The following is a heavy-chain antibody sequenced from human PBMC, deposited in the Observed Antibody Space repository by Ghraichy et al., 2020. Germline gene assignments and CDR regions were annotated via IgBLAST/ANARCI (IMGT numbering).Heavy chain of an antibody. Sequence: SETLSLTCTVSGGSLRSYYWSWIRQPPGKGLEWIGYIYYSGSTNYNPSLKSRVTISVDTSKSQFSLRLTSVTVADAAVYYCARDGLKSSGVVAADVFDPWGQGTMVTVSS. D-gene: IGHD2-15*01. J-gene: IGHJ3*01. CDR2: IYYSGST. CDR1: GGSLRSYY. V-gene: IGHV4-59*01. CDR3: ARDGLKSSGVVAADVFDP.